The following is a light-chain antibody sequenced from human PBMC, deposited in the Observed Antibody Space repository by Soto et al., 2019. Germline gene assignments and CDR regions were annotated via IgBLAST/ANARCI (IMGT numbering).Light chain of an antibody. CDR2: GAS. CDR3: KQRSNCQLT. J-gene: IGKJ4*01. V-gene: IGKV3D-20*02. Sequence: DIVLTQSPGTLSFSPGERATLSCRASQSVSSSYLAWYQQKPGQAPRLLIYGASSRATGIPDRFSGSGSGKELTLTISRLEPEDFAVYYCKQRSNCQLTFGGGTKVDIX. CDR1: QSVSSSY.